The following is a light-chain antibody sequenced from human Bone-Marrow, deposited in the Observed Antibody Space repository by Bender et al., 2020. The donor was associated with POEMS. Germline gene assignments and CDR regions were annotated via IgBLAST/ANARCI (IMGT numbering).Light chain of an antibody. Sequence: QSALTQPASVSGSPGQSITISCTGTSSDVGGHNYVSWYQQHPGKAPKLLIYDVSTRSSGVSNRFSASKSGNTASLTISGLQADDEADYYCSSYTTSDSLVTFGGGTKLTVL. V-gene: IGLV2-14*03. J-gene: IGLJ2*01. CDR3: SSYTTSDSLVT. CDR1: SSDVGGHNY. CDR2: DVS.